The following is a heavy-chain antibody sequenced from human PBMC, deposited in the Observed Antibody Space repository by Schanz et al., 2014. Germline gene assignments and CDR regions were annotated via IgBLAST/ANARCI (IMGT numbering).Heavy chain of an antibody. D-gene: IGHD3-22*01. Sequence: QVQLVQSGADVKKPGSSVRVSCKASGGTFSRLTFSWMRQSPGQGLEWMGRIIPILGIANYAQKFQGRVTNTADKSTSTAYMELSSLRPEDTAVYYCARSNYDDNSDYYNSFDYWGQGTLVTVSS. J-gene: IGHJ4*02. CDR1: GGTFSRLT. CDR2: IIPILGIA. V-gene: IGHV1-69*02. CDR3: ARSNYDDNSDYYNSFDY.